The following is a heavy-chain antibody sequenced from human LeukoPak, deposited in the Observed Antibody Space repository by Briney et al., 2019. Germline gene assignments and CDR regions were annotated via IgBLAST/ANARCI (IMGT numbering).Heavy chain of an antibody. J-gene: IGHJ4*02. Sequence: SETLSLTCTVSGGSISSSTYYWGWIRQPPGKGLEWIGSIYYSGSTYYNPSLKSRVTISVDTSRTQFSLNLSSVTAADTAVYYCARIQYCTYGVCYNYFDYWGQGTLVTVSS. D-gene: IGHD2-8*01. CDR3: ARIQYCTYGVCYNYFDY. V-gene: IGHV4-39*01. CDR2: IYYSGST. CDR1: GGSISSSTYY.